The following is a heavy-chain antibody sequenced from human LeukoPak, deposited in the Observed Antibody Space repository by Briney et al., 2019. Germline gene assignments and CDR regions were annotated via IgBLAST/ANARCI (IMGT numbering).Heavy chain of an antibody. V-gene: IGHV3-21*01. D-gene: IGHD3-10*01. CDR3: ARGGPTVMVRGVIIKGGH. J-gene: IGHJ4*02. CDR1: GFTFSSYS. CDR2: ISSSSSYI. Sequence: GGSLRLSCAASGFTFSSYSMNWVRQAPGKGLEWVSSISSSSSYIYYADSVKGRFTIPRDNAKNSLYLQMNSLRAEDTAVYYCARGGPTVMVRGVIIKGGHWGQGTLVTVSS.